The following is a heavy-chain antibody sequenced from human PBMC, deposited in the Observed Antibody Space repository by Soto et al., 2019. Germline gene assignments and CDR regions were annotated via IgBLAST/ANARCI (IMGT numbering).Heavy chain of an antibody. CDR1: GDSVSSNNAA. D-gene: IGHD3-9*01. CDR2: TFYRSKWYT. J-gene: IGHJ6*02. V-gene: IGHV6-1*01. Sequence: SQTLSLPCAISGDSVSSNNAAWNWIRQSPSRGLEWLGRTFYRSKWYTDYAVSVKSRITINPDTSKNQFSLQLNSVIPEDTAVYYCARDFGLGLGRNAMDVWGQGTTVTVFS. CDR3: ARDFGLGLGRNAMDV.